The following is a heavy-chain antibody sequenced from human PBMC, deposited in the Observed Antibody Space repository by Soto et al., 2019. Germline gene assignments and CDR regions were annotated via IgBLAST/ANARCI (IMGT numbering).Heavy chain of an antibody. CDR3: ASQYCTNGVCQGFDP. Sequence: PGESLKISCKGSGYSFTSYWIGWVRQMPGKGLEWMGIIYPGDSDTRYSPSFQGQVTISADKSISTAYLQWSSLKASDTAMYYCASQYCTNGVCQGFDPWGQGTLVTVSS. CDR1: GYSFTSYW. J-gene: IGHJ5*02. CDR2: IYPGDSDT. V-gene: IGHV5-51*01. D-gene: IGHD2-8*01.